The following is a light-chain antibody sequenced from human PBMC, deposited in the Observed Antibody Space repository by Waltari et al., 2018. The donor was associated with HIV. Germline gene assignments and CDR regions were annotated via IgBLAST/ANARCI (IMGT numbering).Light chain of an antibody. V-gene: IGKV3-20*01. CDR3: QQYGSSPLFT. Sequence: ENVLTQSPGTMSLSPGERATLSCRASQNVGGNYLAWYQHRPGQTPRLLIYDASSRATGIPDRFSGSGSGTEFTLTITRLEPEDFAVYYCQQYGSSPLFTFGPGTKVDIK. CDR1: QNVGGNY. CDR2: DAS. J-gene: IGKJ3*01.